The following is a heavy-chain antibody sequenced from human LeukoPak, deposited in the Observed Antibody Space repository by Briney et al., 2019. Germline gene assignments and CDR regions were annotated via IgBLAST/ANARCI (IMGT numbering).Heavy chain of an antibody. CDR3: ARGLLWFGEFNRPSFDI. CDR2: ISAYNGNT. V-gene: IGHV1-18*01. CDR1: GYTFTSYG. Sequence: RASVKVSCKAPGYTFTSYGISWVRQAPGQGLEWMGWISAYNGNTNYAQKLQGRVTMTTDTYTSTAYMELRSLRSDDTAVYYCARGLLWFGEFNRPSFDIWGQGTMVTVSS. J-gene: IGHJ3*02. D-gene: IGHD3-10*01.